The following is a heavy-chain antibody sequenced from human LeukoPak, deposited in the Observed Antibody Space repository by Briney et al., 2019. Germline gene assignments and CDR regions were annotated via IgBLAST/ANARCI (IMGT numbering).Heavy chain of an antibody. CDR2: ISYDGSNK. Sequence: GRSLRLSCAASGFTFSSYGMHWVRQAPGKGLEWVAVISYDGSNKYYAASVKGRFTISRENSKNTLYLQMNSLRAEDTAVYYCAKDQRSPLIAARQFDYWGQGTLVTVSS. D-gene: IGHD6-6*01. CDR1: GFTFSSYG. V-gene: IGHV3-30*18. CDR3: AKDQRSPLIAARQFDY. J-gene: IGHJ4*02.